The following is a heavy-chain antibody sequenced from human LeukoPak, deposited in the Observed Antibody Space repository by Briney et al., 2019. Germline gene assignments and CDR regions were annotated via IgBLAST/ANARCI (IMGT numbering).Heavy chain of an antibody. J-gene: IGHJ3*02. CDR2: IYSGGST. D-gene: IGHD1-1*01. CDR3: ARGGYNWNDESAFDI. CDR1: GFTVSSNY. V-gene: IGHV3-66*02. Sequence: GGSLRLSCAASGFTVSSNYMSWVRQAPGKGLERVSVIYSGGSTYYADSVKGRFTISRDNSKNTLYLQMNSLRAEDTAVYYCARGGYNWNDESAFDIWGQGTMVTVSS.